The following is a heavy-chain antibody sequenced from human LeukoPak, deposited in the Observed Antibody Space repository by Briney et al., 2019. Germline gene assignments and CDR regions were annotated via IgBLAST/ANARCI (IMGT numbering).Heavy chain of an antibody. CDR3: ARVVTSSSRQGYYFDY. D-gene: IGHD6-13*01. Sequence: SETLSLTCAVYGGSFSGYYWSWIRQPPGKGLEWIGEINHSGSTNYNPSLKSRVTISVDTSKNQFSLKLSSVTAADTAVYYCARVVTSSSRQGYYFDYWGQGTLVTVSS. CDR1: GGSFSGYY. J-gene: IGHJ4*02. CDR2: INHSGST. V-gene: IGHV4-34*01.